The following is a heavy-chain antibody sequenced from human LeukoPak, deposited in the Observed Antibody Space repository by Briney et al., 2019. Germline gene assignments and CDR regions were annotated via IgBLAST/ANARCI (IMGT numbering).Heavy chain of an antibody. CDR2: IHPNGGAA. D-gene: IGHD1-26*01. CDR1: GYTFSDYY. J-gene: IGHJ6*02. Sequence: ASVKVSCKASGYTFSDYYINWVRRAPGQGLEWMGWIHPNGGAATYTQEFQGRVTMTRDTSINTAYMELSRLRSDDTAVYYCARDRGGGRPGWYNGMDVWGQGTAVIVSS. CDR3: ARDRGGGRPGWYNGMDV. V-gene: IGHV1-2*02.